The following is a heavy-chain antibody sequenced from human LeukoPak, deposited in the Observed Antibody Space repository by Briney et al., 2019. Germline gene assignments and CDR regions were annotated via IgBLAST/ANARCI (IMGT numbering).Heavy chain of an antibody. D-gene: IGHD1-26*01. V-gene: IGHV3-73*01. Sequence: GGSLRLSCVASGSTFSGSDMHWVRQASGKGLEWVGRIRSKANTYVTAYGASVKGRFTVSRDDSKNTAYLQMNSLKTEDTAVYYCTRLDIGSNYVFDIWGQGTMVTVSS. CDR3: TRLDIGSNYVFDI. CDR2: IRSKANTYVT. CDR1: GSTFSGSD. J-gene: IGHJ3*02.